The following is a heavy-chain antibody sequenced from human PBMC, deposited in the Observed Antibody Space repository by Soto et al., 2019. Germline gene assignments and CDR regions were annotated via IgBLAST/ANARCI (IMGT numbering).Heavy chain of an antibody. CDR3: ANLSQPPGSRLADLLGSWSAFGFDY. J-gene: IGHJ4*02. D-gene: IGHD6-13*01. CDR1: GFTFSSFG. Sequence: QLVQSGGGVVQPGRSLRLSCAASGFTFSSFGMHWVRQAPGKGLEWVAVISYDGSKKYCADSVKGRFTISRDNSKNTLYLEMNSLRFDDTAVYYCANLSQPPGSRLADLLGSWSAFGFDYWGQGTLVTVSS. V-gene: IGHV3-30*18. CDR2: ISYDGSKK.